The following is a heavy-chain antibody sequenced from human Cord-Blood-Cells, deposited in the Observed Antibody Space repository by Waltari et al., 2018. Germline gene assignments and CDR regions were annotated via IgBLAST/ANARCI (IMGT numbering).Heavy chain of an antibody. CDR1: GYTFTSYD. D-gene: IGHD6-13*01. Sequence: QVQVVQSGAEVKQPGASVKVACKASGYTFTSYDINWVRQAIGQGLEWMGWMNPDSGNTGYAQKFQGRVTMTRNTSISTAYMELSSLRSEDTAVYYCARGARGGAAAGADYWGQGTLVTVSS. CDR3: ARGARGGAAAGADY. J-gene: IGHJ4*02. CDR2: MNPDSGNT. V-gene: IGHV1-8*02.